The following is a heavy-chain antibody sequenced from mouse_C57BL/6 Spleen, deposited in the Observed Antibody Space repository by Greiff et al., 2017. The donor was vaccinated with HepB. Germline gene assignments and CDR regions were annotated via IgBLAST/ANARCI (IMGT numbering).Heavy chain of an antibody. CDR2: IDPSDSET. CDR3: ARDYYGSSYDFDV. V-gene: IGHV1-52*01. CDR1: GYTFTSYW. Sequence: QVQLQQPGAELVRPGSSVKLSCKASGYTFTSYWMHWVKQRPIQGLEWIGNIDPSDSETHYNQKFKDKATLTVDKSSSTAYMQLSSLTSEDSAVYYCARDYYGSSYDFDVWGTGTTVTVSS. D-gene: IGHD1-1*01. J-gene: IGHJ1*03.